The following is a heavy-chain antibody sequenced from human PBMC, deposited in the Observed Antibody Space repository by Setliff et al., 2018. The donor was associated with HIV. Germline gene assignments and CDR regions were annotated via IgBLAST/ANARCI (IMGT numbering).Heavy chain of an antibody. Sequence: GGSLRLSCAASGFTFSSYEMNWVRQAPGQGLEWVSYISSGGRTIYYADSVKGRFTISRDQAKSTVYLQMNNLRREDTATYYCAKEGSASPSPHYWGQGTAVTVSS. CDR2: ISSGGRTI. J-gene: IGHJ4*02. CDR3: AKEGSASPSPHY. D-gene: IGHD2-15*01. V-gene: IGHV3-48*03. CDR1: GFTFSSYE.